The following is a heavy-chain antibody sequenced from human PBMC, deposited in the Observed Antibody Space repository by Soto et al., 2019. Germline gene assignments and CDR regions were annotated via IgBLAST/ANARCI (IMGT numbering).Heavy chain of an antibody. V-gene: IGHV3-7*01. Sequence: GGSLRLSCAASGFSFNRHWMSWVRQAPGKGLQWVASIKRDGSEKYYVDSVKGRFTISRDNVKNSLSLQMNSLRAEDTAVYYCARDPYYYDSHYYYGMDVWGQGPTVTV. D-gene: IGHD3-22*01. CDR3: ARDPYYYDSHYYYGMDV. J-gene: IGHJ6*02. CDR1: GFSFNRHW. CDR2: IKRDGSEK.